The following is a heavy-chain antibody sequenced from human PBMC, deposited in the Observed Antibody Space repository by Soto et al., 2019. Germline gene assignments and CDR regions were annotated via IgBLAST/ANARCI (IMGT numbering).Heavy chain of an antibody. J-gene: IGHJ4*02. CDR2: ITNSGSPK. CDR3: ARVLYCSSTSCYGGAFDS. Sequence: VQLVETGGGLIQPGGSHRLSCAASGFSVSTNYMSWVRQAPGKGLEWVSYITNSGSPKYYADSVRGRFTISRDNAKNSLYLQIHSLRAEDAAVYYCARVLYCSSTSCYGGAFDSWGQGTLVTVSS. V-gene: IGHV3-11*01. CDR1: GFSVSTNY. D-gene: IGHD2-2*01.